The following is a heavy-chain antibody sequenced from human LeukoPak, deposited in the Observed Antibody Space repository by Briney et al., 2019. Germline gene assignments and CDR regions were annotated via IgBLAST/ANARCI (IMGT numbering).Heavy chain of an antibody. CDR1: GFTFSSYS. Sequence: AGGSLTLSCAASGFTFSSYSFNWVRQVPGKGLEWVSSITTTFYTYYTDSVKGRFTISRDNAKNSLYLQMISLRAEDTAVYYCARARANWYEDYWGQGTLVTVSS. CDR3: ARARANWYEDY. D-gene: IGHD6-13*01. CDR2: ITTTFYT. J-gene: IGHJ4*02. V-gene: IGHV3-21*01.